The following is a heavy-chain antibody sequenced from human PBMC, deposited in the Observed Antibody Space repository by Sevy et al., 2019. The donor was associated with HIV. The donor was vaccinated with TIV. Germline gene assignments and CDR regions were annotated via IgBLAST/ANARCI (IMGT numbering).Heavy chain of an antibody. J-gene: IGHJ6*03. CDR3: AKGGGGHYDPDEIGYYFYYYNMDV. V-gene: IGHV3-23*01. CDR1: GFSFDSYG. Sequence: GGSLRLSCAVSGFSFDSYGMTWVRQAPGKGLEWVSGISGSGTRTYYTDSVKGRYSISRDNSKNRLYLQMNSLRSEDTAIYYCAKGGGGHYDPDEIGYYFYYYNMDVWGKGTTVTVSS. CDR2: ISGSGTRT. D-gene: IGHD3-22*01.